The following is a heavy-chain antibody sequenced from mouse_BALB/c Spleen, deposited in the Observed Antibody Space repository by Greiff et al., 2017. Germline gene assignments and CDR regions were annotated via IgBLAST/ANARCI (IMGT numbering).Heavy chain of an antibody. D-gene: IGHD1-1*02. CDR1: GYTFTSYW. Sequence: QVQLQQPGAELVKPGASVKLSCKASGYTFTSYWMHWVKQRPGQGLEWIGEINPSNGRTNYNEKFKSKATLTVDKSSSTAYMQLSSLTSEDSAVYYCARGGQGSYCDYWGQGTTLTVSS. J-gene: IGHJ2*01. CDR2: INPSNGRT. V-gene: IGHV1S81*02. CDR3: ARGGQGSYCDY.